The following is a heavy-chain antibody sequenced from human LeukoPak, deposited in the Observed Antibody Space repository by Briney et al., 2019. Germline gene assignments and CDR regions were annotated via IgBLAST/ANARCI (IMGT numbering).Heavy chain of an antibody. V-gene: IGHV3-23*01. D-gene: IGHD7-27*01. CDR2: ISGRDGGT. CDR3: ARDRSWVANYYYYYMDV. J-gene: IGHJ6*03. CDR1: GFTFSSYS. Sequence: PGGSLRLSCAASGFTFSSYSMNWVRQAPGKGLEWVSGISGRDGGTYYADSVKGRFTISRDNSKNTLYLQMNSLRAEDTAVYYCARDRSWVANYYYYYMDVWGKGTTVTVSS.